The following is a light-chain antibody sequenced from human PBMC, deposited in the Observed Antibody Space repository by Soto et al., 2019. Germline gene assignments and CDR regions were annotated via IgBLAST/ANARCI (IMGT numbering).Light chain of an antibody. J-gene: IGKJ5*01. CDR3: QHFGGTTFT. Sequence: EIVLTQSPGTLSLCPGERATLSCRASQSGSDSYLAWYQQKPGQPPRLLIYGVSSRGYGIPDRFSGSGSGTDFTLTISRLEPEDFAVYYCQHFGGTTFTLGQGTRLEIK. CDR2: GVS. CDR1: QSGSDSY. V-gene: IGKV3-20*01.